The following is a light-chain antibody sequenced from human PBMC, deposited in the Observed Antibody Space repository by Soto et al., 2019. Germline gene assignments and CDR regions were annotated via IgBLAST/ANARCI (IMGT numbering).Light chain of an antibody. CDR3: QQYNSWT. J-gene: IGKJ1*01. V-gene: IGKV1-5*01. Sequence: DIQMTHSPSTLSVSVGDRVTITCRASQSIRSWLAWYQQKPGKAPKLLIYDASSLESGVPSRFSGSGSGTEFTLTISSLQPDDFATYYCQQYNSWTFGQGTKVDIK. CDR1: QSIRSW. CDR2: DAS.